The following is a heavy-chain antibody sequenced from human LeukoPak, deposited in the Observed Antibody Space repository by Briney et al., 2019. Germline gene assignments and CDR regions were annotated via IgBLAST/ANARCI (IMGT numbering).Heavy chain of an antibody. CDR3: ATSSTRTGDY. Sequence: PGGSLRLSCAASGFTFSNHGMHWVRQAPGKGLEWVAVIWYDGSNKYHADSVKGRFTISRDNSKNTLYLQMSSLRDEDTAVYYCATSSTRTGDYWGQGTLVTVSS. D-gene: IGHD1-1*01. V-gene: IGHV3-33*01. J-gene: IGHJ4*02. CDR1: GFTFSNHG. CDR2: IWYDGSNK.